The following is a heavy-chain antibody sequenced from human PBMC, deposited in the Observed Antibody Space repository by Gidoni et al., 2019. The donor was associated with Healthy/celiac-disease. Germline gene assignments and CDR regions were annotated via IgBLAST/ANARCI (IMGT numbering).Heavy chain of an antibody. D-gene: IGHD1-26*01. CDR1: GYTFTGYY. Sequence: QVQLVQSGAEVKKPGASVKVSCKASGYTFTGYYMPWVRQAPGQGLEWMGWINPNSGGTNYAQKFQGWVTMTRDTSISTAYMELSRLRSDDTAVYYCARDRATLSGPLSEIHPHDAFDIWGQGTMVTVSS. V-gene: IGHV1-2*04. CDR3: ARDRATLSGPLSEIHPHDAFDI. J-gene: IGHJ3*02. CDR2: INPNSGGT.